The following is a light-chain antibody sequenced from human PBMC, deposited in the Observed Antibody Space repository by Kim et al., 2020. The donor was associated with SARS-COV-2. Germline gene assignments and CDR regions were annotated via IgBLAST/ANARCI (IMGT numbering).Light chain of an antibody. J-gene: IGKJ1*01. V-gene: IGKV1-5*03. CDR2: KAS. CDR1: QSISSW. Sequence: ASLGDRFTLTCRASQSISSWLAWYQQKPGKAPKLLIYKASNLQSGVPSRFSGSGSGTEFTLTISSLQPDDFATYYCQQYDTDLWTFGQGTKVDIK. CDR3: QQYDTDLWT.